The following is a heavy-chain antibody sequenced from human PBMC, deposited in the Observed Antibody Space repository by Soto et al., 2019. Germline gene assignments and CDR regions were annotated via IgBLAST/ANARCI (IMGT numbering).Heavy chain of an antibody. D-gene: IGHD5-12*01. CDR1: GFTFSSYE. CDR3: ASAIFERGYSGYDEFSYYYYGMDV. Sequence: LRLSCAASGFTFSSYEMNWVRQAPGKGLEWVSYISSSGSTIYYADSVKGRFTISRDNAKNSLYLQMNSLRAEDTAVYYCASAIFERGYSGYDEFSYYYYGMDVWGQGTTVTVSS. CDR2: ISSSGSTI. J-gene: IGHJ6*02. V-gene: IGHV3-48*03.